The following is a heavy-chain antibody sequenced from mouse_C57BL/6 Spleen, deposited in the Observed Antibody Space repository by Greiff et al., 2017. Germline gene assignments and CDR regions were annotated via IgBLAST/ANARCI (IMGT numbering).Heavy chain of an antibody. J-gene: IGHJ2*01. D-gene: IGHD2-9*01. Sequence: EVQLQQSGPELVKPGASVKISCKASGYTFTDYYMNWVKQSHGKSLEWIGDINPNNGGTSYNQKFKGKATWTVDQSSSTAYMELRSLTSEDSAVYYCARAYYGYGDSRGQGTTLTVSS. V-gene: IGHV1-26*01. CDR3: ARAYYGYGDS. CDR2: INPNNGGT. CDR1: GYTFTDYY.